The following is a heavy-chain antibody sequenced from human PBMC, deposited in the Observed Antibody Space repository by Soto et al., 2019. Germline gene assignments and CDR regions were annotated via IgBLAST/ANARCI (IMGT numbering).Heavy chain of an antibody. J-gene: IGHJ4*02. Sequence: QVQLVESGGGVVQPGRSLRLSCAASGFTFSNYGMHGVRQAPGKGLDWVAVISYDGSIEYYSESVKGRFTMSRDNSENTVYLQMNTLRTEDTAVYFCGRDWVWFWAHPIDNWGQGTLVTVSS. CDR2: ISYDGSIE. V-gene: IGHV3-30*03. D-gene: IGHD3-10*01. CDR1: GFTFSNYG. CDR3: GRDWVWFWAHPIDN.